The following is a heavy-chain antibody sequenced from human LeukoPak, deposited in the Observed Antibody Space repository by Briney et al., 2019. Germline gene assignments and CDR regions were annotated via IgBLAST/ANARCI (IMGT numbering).Heavy chain of an antibody. CDR2: IYTSGST. D-gene: IGHD3-22*01. Sequence: SETLSLTCTVSGGSISSGSYYWSWIRQPAGTGLEWIGRIYTSGSTNYNPSLKSRVTISVDTSKNQFSLKLSSVTAADTAVYYCARAAYYYDSSGYYSHAEYFQHWGQGTLVTVSS. V-gene: IGHV4-61*02. J-gene: IGHJ1*01. CDR1: GGSISSGSYY. CDR3: ARAAYYYDSSGYYSHAEYFQH.